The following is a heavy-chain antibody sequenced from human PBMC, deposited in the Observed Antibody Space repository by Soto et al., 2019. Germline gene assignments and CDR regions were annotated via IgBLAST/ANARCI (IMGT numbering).Heavy chain of an antibody. Sequence: GGSLRLSCAASGFTFSHAWMSWVRQAPGKXLEWVGRIKSKADGETKDYGAPVRGRFTISRDDSQDILYLHMNSLRIEDTAVYYCCVIKRRDQYSTSGYWFDPWGPGTLVAVSS. D-gene: IGHD4-4*01. CDR2: IKSKADGETK. CDR3: CVIKRRDQYSTSGYWFDP. CDR1: GFTFSHAW. J-gene: IGHJ5*02. V-gene: IGHV3-15*01.